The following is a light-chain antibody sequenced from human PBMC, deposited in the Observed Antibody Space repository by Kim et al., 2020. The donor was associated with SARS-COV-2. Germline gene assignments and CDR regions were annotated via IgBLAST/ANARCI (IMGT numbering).Light chain of an antibody. CDR1: QVGAKS. Sequence: PREAERTTSAGDQVGAKSVPWYQHKTRQAPLSVFYFDGDRPAAIPERFCCANAGNAATLTITRVEAGDEADYYCQVWDSSGDHPVFGTGTKVTVL. CDR2: FDG. CDR3: QVWDSSGDHPV. J-gene: IGLJ1*01. V-gene: IGLV3-21*04.